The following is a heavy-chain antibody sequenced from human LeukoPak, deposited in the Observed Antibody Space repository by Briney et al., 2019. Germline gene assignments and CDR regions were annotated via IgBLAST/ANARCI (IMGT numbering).Heavy chain of an antibody. CDR3: ARMTEYSSGWYVNAFDI. D-gene: IGHD6-19*01. CDR2: IEWDDDR. Sequence: SGPALVKPTQTLTLTCTFSGFSLSTSGMCVSWIRQPPGKALEWLALIEWDDDRYYSTSLKTRLTISNDTYKNQVVLTMTKLDPVDTATYYCARMTEYSSGWYVNAFDIWGQGTMVTVSS. V-gene: IGHV2-70*01. J-gene: IGHJ3*02. CDR1: GFSLSTSGMC.